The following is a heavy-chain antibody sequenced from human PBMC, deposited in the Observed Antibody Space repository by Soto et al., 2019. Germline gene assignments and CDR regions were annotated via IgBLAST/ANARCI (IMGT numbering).Heavy chain of an antibody. CDR2: INHSGST. J-gene: IGHJ5*02. CDR3: ARGEWFDP. V-gene: IGHV4-34*01. CDR1: GGSFSGYY. Sequence: SETLSLTCAVYGGSFSGYYWSWIRQPPGKGLEWIGEINHSGSTNYNPSLKSRVTISVDTSKNQFSLKLSSVTAADTAVYYCARGEWFDPWGQGTLVTVSS.